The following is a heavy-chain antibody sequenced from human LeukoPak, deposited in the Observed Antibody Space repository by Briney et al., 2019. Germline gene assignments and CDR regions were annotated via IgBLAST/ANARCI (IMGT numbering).Heavy chain of an antibody. Sequence: GGSLRLSCAASGFTFSDYFMSWIRQAPGKGLEWVSYISSSSSYTNYADSVKGRFTISRDNAKNSLYLQMNSLRAEDSAVYYCASGCSSGASSYSYAFDIWGQGTMVTVSS. V-gene: IGHV3-11*06. CDR2: ISSSSSYT. CDR3: ASGCSSGASSYSYAFDI. J-gene: IGHJ3*02. CDR1: GFTFSDYF. D-gene: IGHD2-15*01.